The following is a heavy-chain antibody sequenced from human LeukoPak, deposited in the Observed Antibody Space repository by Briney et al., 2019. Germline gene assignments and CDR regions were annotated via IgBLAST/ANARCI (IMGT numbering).Heavy chain of an antibody. D-gene: IGHD5-24*01. Sequence: PGGSLRLSCAASGFTFSSYGMSWVRQAPGKGLEWVSSISSSSSYIYYADSVKGRFTISRDNAKNSLYLQMNSLRAEDTAVYYCATLADRDGYNRNAFDIWGQGTMVTVSS. V-gene: IGHV3-21*01. CDR2: ISSSSSYI. CDR1: GFTFSSYG. CDR3: ATLADRDGYNRNAFDI. J-gene: IGHJ3*02.